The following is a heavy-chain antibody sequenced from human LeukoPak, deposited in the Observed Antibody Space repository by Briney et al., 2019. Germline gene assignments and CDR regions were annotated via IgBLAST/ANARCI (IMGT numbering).Heavy chain of an antibody. CDR1: GGSFSGYY. J-gene: IGHJ5*02. V-gene: IGHV4-34*01. CDR3: GLSTTTVTTRTIDH. CDR2: INHRGNS. D-gene: IGHD4-17*01. Sequence: SETLSLTCAVYGGSFSGYYWTWIRQPPGKGLEWIGEINHRGNSKYKPSLESRVTMSVDTSKSQFSLKLDSVTAADTAVYSCGLSTTTVTTRTIDHWGQGTLVTVSS.